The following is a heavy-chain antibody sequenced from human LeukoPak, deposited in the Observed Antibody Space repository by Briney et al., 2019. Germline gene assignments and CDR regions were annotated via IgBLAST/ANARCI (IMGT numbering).Heavy chain of an antibody. CDR1: GFTFSSHT. Sequence: PGGSLRLSCAASGFTFSSHTMNWVRQAPGKGLECVSSISGSGGTTYYADSLKGRSTISRDNSKNTLYLQMNSLRAEDTAVYYCAKGYNWGQGTLVTVSS. CDR2: ISGSGGTT. J-gene: IGHJ4*02. CDR3: AKGYN. D-gene: IGHD1-14*01. V-gene: IGHV3-23*01.